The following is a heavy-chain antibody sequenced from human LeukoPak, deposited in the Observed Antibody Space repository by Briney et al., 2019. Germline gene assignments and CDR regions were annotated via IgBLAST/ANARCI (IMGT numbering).Heavy chain of an antibody. J-gene: IGHJ4*02. CDR3: ARGSGWYYY. CDR2: IYYSGST. D-gene: IGHD6-19*01. Sequence: SETLSLTCTVSGGSISSYYWSWIRQPPGKGLEWIGYIYYSGSTNYNPSLKGRVTISVDTSKNQFSLKLSSVTAADTAVYYCARGSGWYYYWGQGTLVTVSS. V-gene: IGHV4-59*08. CDR1: GGSISSYY.